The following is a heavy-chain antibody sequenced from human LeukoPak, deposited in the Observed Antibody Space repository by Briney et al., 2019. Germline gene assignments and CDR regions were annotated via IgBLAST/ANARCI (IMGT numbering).Heavy chain of an antibody. CDR2: IYYTGST. D-gene: IGHD3-3*01. CDR3: ATVRREDDFWSGYSPPRWYFDY. V-gene: IGHV4-31*03. CDR1: GGSISSGGYF. Sequence: PSETLSLTCTVSGGSISSGGYFWTWIRQHPGKGLEWIGHIYYTGSTYYNPSLKSRVTISVDTSKNQFSLKLNSVTAADTAVYYCATVRREDDFWSGYSPPRWYFDYWGQGTLVTVSS. J-gene: IGHJ4*02.